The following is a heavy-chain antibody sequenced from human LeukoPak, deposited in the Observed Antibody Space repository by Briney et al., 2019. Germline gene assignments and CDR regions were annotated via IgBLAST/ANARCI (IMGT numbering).Heavy chain of an antibody. V-gene: IGHV3-49*03. Sequence: PGGSLRLSCTASGYTFGVYAVIWFRHAPEKGLEWVGFIRSKAYGGTTEYAASVKGRFTIPRDDSKIIAYHQMNSLKTEDTAVYYCTRGVSSGWHAGNYWGQGTLVTVSS. D-gene: IGHD6-19*01. J-gene: IGHJ4*02. CDR2: IRSKAYGGTT. CDR1: GYTFGVYA. CDR3: TRGVSSGWHAGNY.